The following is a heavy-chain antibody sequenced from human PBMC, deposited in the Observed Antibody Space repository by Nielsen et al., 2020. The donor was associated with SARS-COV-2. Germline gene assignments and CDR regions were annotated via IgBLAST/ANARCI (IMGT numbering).Heavy chain of an antibody. CDR1: GYTFTSYG. CDR3: ARDLPRYCSSTSCYLNFDY. J-gene: IGHJ4*02. CDR2: ISAYNGNT. D-gene: IGHD2-2*01. Sequence: ASVKVSCKASGYTFTSYGISWVRQAPGQGLEWMGWISAYNGNTNYAQKLQGRVTMTTDTSTSTAYMELRSLRSDDTAVYYCARDLPRYCSSTSCYLNFDYWGQGTLVTVSS. V-gene: IGHV1-18*01.